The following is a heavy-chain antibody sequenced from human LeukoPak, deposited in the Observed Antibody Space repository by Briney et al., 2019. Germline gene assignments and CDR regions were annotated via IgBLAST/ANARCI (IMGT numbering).Heavy chain of an antibody. Sequence: PGGSLRLSCAASGFTFSSYGMHWVRQAPGKGLEWVAVISYDGSNKYYADSVKGRFTISRDNSKNTLYLQMSSLRAEDTAVYYCAKEGENYYDSSGPSIHDYWGQGTLVTVSS. V-gene: IGHV3-30*18. CDR3: AKEGENYYDSSGPSIHDY. J-gene: IGHJ4*02. D-gene: IGHD3-22*01. CDR1: GFTFSSYG. CDR2: ISYDGSNK.